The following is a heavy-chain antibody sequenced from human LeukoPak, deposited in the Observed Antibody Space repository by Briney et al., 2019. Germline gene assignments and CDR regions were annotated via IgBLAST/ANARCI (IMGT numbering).Heavy chain of an antibody. CDR2: IYYSGST. J-gene: IGHJ4*02. CDR3: ARQCSRVYSSSWYD. D-gene: IGHD6-13*01. V-gene: IGHV4-39*07. Sequence: PSETLSLTCTVSGGSISSSSYYWGWIRQPPGKGLEWIGSIYYSGSTYYSPSFQGQVTISADKSISTAYLQWSSLKASDTAMYYCARQCSRVYSSSWYDWGQGTLVTVSS. CDR1: GGSISSSSYY.